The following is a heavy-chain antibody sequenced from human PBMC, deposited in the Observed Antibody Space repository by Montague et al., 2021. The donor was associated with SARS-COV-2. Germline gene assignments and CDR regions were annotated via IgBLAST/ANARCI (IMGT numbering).Heavy chain of an antibody. V-gene: IGHV4-38-2*02. CDR3: ARDRTFRDGYLDAFEN. CDR1: GYSISSGYY. Sequence: SETLSLTCTVSGYSISSGYYWGWIRKFPGKGLEWIGSIYHSGTTYYNPSPKSRVTISVDTSKNQFSLKMYSVTAADTAQFYCARDRTFRDGYLDAFENWSQGTMVTVSS. D-gene: IGHD5-24*01. J-gene: IGHJ3*02. CDR2: IYHSGTT.